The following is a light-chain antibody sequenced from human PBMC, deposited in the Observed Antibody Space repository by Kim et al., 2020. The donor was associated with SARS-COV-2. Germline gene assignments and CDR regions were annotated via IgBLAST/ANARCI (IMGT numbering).Light chain of an antibody. J-gene: IGKJ3*01. CDR1: QSISSW. Sequence: DIQMTQSPSSLSASVGDRVTITCRASQSISSWLAWYQQKPGKAPKSLIYAASSLQSGVPSRFRGSGSGTDFTLTINSLQPEDFATYSCKRYNSNPRTFGPGTKVDIK. CDR2: AAS. CDR3: KRYNSNPRT. V-gene: IGKV1D-16*01.